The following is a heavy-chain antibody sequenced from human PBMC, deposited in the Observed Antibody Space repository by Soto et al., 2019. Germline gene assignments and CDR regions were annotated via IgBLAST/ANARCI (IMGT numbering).Heavy chain of an antibody. V-gene: IGHV4-34*01. Sequence: PSETLSLTCAVSGGSFTNYYWSWIRQSPAKGLEWIGEIKHSGETRYNPSLNDRVTMSVDTPRTQFSLKLRSVTAADTAVYYCTRQWSSGYYSDFWGQGTVVTVSS. CDR2: IKHSGET. CDR3: TRQWSSGYYSDF. D-gene: IGHD3-22*01. CDR1: GGSFTNYY. J-gene: IGHJ4*02.